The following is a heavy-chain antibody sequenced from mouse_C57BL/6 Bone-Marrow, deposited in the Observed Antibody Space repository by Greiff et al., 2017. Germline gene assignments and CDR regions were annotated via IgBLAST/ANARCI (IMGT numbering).Heavy chain of an antibody. CDR3: ARGVPFDY. CDR2: IDPSDSYT. V-gene: IGHV1-59*01. Sequence: QVQLQQPGAELVRPGTSVKLSCKASGYTFTSYWMHWVKQRPGQGLEWIGVIDPSDSYTNYNQKFKGKATLTVDTSSSTAYMQLSSLTSEDSAVYYCARGVPFDYWGQGTTLTGSS. CDR1: GYTFTSYW. J-gene: IGHJ2*01.